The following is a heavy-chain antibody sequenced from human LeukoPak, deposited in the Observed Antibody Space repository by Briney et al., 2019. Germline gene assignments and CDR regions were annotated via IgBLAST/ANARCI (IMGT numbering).Heavy chain of an antibody. CDR2: IYSGGST. D-gene: IGHD1-26*01. J-gene: IGHJ1*01. V-gene: IGHV3-66*01. CDR1: GFTVSSNY. CDR3: ARYSLTGAEYFQH. Sequence: PGGSLRLSCAASGFTVSSNYMSWVRQAPGKGLEWVSVIYSGGSTYYADSAKGRFTISRDNSKNTLYLQMNSLRAEDTAVYYCARYSLTGAEYFQHWGQGTLVTVPS.